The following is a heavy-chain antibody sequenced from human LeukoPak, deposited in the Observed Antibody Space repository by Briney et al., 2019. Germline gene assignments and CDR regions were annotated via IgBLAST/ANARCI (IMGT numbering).Heavy chain of an antibody. Sequence: PGGSLRLSCAASGFTFSSYGMHWVRQAPGKGLEWVSGISWNSGSIGYADSVKGRFTISRDNAKNSLYLQMNSLRAEDTALYYCAKDLTTETKYGMDVWGQGTTVTVSS. CDR3: AKDLTTETKYGMDV. CDR1: GFTFSSYG. CDR2: ISWNSGSI. D-gene: IGHD4-17*01. V-gene: IGHV3-9*01. J-gene: IGHJ6*02.